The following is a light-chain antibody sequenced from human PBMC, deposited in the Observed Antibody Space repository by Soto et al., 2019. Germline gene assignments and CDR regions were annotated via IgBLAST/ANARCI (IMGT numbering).Light chain of an antibody. V-gene: IGKV1-9*01. J-gene: IGKJ4*01. CDR2: AAS. CDR3: QQLDSYLT. CDR1: QGISSY. Sequence: QKTQSPSSLSASVGDRVTITFRASQGISSYLAWYQQKPGKAPELLIYAASTLQTGVPSRFSGSGSGTDFTLTISSLQPEDFATYYCQQLDSYLTFGGGTKVDI.